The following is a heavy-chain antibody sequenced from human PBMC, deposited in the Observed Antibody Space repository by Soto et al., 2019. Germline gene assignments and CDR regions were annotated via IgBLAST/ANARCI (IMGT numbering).Heavy chain of an antibody. Sequence: GGSLRLSCAASGFTFSSYSMNWVRQAPGKGLEWVSYISSSSSTIYYADSVKGRFTISRDNAKNSLYLQMNSLRAEDTAVYYCARAAEVVIQWCAFDIWGQGTMVTVSS. D-gene: IGHD2-8*01. CDR1: GFTFSSYS. J-gene: IGHJ3*02. CDR3: ARAAEVVIQWCAFDI. V-gene: IGHV3-48*01. CDR2: ISSSSSTI.